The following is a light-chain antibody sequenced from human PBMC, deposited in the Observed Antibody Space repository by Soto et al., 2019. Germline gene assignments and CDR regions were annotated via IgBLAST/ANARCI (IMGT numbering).Light chain of an antibody. V-gene: IGKV1-5*01. CDR2: DAY. Sequence: DIQMTQSPSSLSASVGDRVTITCRASQSISSWLAWYQQKPGKAHKLLIYDAYSLESGVQSRFSGSGSGTEFTLTIRSLQPDDFATYYCQQYNSYTWTFGQGTKVDNK. CDR3: QQYNSYTWT. J-gene: IGKJ1*01. CDR1: QSISSW.